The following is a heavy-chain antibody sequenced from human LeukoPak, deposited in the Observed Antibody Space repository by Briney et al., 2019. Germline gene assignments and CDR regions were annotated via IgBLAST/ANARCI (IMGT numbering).Heavy chain of an antibody. J-gene: IGHJ4*02. V-gene: IGHV1-24*01. CDR3: ATTARELWHHRDFDY. D-gene: IGHD5-18*01. Sequence: ASVKVSCKVSGYTLTELSMHWVRQAPGKGLEWMGGFDPEDGETIYAQKFRGRVTMTEDTSTDTAYMELSSLRSEDTAVYYCATTARELWHHRDFDYWGQGTLVTVSS. CDR1: GYTLTELS. CDR2: FDPEDGET.